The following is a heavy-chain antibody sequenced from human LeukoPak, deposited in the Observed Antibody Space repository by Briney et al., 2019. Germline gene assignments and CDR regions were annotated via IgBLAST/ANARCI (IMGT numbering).Heavy chain of an antibody. CDR3: ARDFGVYSSSTENWFDP. Sequence: GGSLRLSCAASGFTFSSYAMSWVRQAPGKGLEWVSSISSSSSYIYYADSVKGRFTISRDNAKNSLYLQMNSLRAEDTAVYYCARDFGVYSSSTENWFDPWGQGTLVTVSS. CDR1: GFTFSSYA. D-gene: IGHD6-6*01. CDR2: ISSSSSYI. V-gene: IGHV3-21*01. J-gene: IGHJ5*02.